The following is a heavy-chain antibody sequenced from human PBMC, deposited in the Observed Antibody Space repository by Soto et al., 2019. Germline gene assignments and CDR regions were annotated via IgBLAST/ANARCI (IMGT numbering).Heavy chain of an antibody. D-gene: IGHD2-15*01. Sequence: SLRLSCAASGFTVSRYAMHCVRQAPGKGQNWVTVMSYDGSNKYYAASVKGGFTIYRDNSKKTLYLQMNSLRAEDTAVYYCARDEFDLVVVVAATPAGYGMDVWAQGITVTVSS. V-gene: IGHV3-30-3*01. CDR3: ARDEFDLVVVVAATPAGYGMDV. CDR2: MSYDGSNK. J-gene: IGHJ6*02. CDR1: GFTVSRYA.